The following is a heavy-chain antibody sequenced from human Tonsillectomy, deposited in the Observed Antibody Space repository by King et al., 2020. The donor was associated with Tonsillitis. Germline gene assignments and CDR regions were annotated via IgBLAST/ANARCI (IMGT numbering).Heavy chain of an antibody. V-gene: IGHV3-7*03. D-gene: IGHD3-3*01. CDR3: ARNAPTTYYDFWSGYQTNYYYSGMDV. J-gene: IGHJ6*02. CDR1: GFTFSSYW. Sequence: VQLVESGGGLVQPGGSLRLSCAASGFTFSSYWMSWVRQAPGKGLEWVANIKQDGSEKYYVDSVKGRFTISRDNAKNSLYLQMNSLRAEDTAVYYCARNAPTTYYDFWSGYQTNYYYSGMDVWGQGTTVTVSS. CDR2: IKQDGSEK.